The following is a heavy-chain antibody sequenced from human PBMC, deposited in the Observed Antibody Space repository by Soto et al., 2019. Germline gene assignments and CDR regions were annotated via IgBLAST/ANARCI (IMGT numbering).Heavy chain of an antibody. D-gene: IGHD6-6*01. CDR1: GGTFSSYA. CDR3: ATSRYSSSSRKILYYFDY. CDR2: IIPIFGTA. V-gene: IGHV1-69*13. Sequence: SVKVSCKASGGTFSSYAISWVRQAPGQGLEWMGGIIPIFGTANYAQKFQGRVTITADESTSTAYMELSSLRSEDTAVYYCATSRYSSSSRKILYYFDYWGQGTLVTVSS. J-gene: IGHJ4*02.